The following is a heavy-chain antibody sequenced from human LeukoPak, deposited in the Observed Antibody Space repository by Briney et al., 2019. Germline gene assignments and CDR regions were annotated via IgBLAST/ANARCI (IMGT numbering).Heavy chain of an antibody. J-gene: IGHJ2*01. Sequence: GGSLRLSCAASGFTFTGSAMHWVRQAPGKGLEWIGRIRSKANNYATAYVASVKGRFTISRDDSKNTAYLQMNSLKTEDTAVYYCTGSSDWYFDLWGRGTLVTVSS. CDR3: TGSSDWYFDL. CDR2: IRSKANNYAT. V-gene: IGHV3-73*01. D-gene: IGHD1-14*01. CDR1: GFTFTGSA.